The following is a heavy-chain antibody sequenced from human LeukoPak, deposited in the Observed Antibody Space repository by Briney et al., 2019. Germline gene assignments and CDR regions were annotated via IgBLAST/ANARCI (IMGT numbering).Heavy chain of an antibody. CDR3: ARDYYMGIVDQ. J-gene: IGHJ5*02. D-gene: IGHD3-22*01. CDR2: IRKDGSTS. Sequence: GGSLRLSCEASGFTFSNHSMHWVRQAPGKGLEWVSVIRKDGSTSIYADSVKGRLTISRDNAKNTLYLQMNSLRVEDTAVYYCARDYYMGIVDQWGQGTRVTVSS. CDR1: GFTFSNHS. V-gene: IGHV3-74*01.